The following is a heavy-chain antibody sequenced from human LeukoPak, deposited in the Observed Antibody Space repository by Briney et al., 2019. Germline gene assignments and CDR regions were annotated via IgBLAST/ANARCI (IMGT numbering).Heavy chain of an antibody. D-gene: IGHD3-22*01. CDR1: GYTFTSYY. V-gene: IGHV1-46*01. Sequence: ASVKVSCKASGYTFTSYYMHWVRQAPGQGLEWMGIINPSGGSTSYAQKFQGRVTITRDTSASTAYMELSSLRSEDMAVYYCARDFYDSSGYYYGPPKYNWFDPWGQGTLVTVSS. CDR2: INPSGGST. CDR3: ARDFYDSSGYYYGPPKYNWFDP. J-gene: IGHJ5*02.